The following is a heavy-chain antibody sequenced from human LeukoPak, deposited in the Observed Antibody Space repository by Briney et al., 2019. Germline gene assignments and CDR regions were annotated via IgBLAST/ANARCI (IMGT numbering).Heavy chain of an antibody. CDR2: ISGSGGST. Sequence: PGGSLRLSCAASGFTFSSYAMSWVRQAPGKGLEWVSAISGSGGSTYYADSVKGRFTISRDNSKNTLYLQMNSLRAEDTAVYYCAKDPSYYDFWSGSGGYYYYMDVWGKGTTVTVSS. D-gene: IGHD3-3*01. CDR1: GFTFSSYA. V-gene: IGHV3-23*01. CDR3: AKDPSYYDFWSGSGGYYYYMDV. J-gene: IGHJ6*03.